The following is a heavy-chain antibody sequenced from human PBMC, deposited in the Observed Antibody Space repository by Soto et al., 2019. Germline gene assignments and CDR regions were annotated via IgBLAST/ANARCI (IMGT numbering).Heavy chain of an antibody. Sequence: GGSLRLSCAASGFTFSSYAMHWVRQAPGKGLEWVAVISYDGSNKYYADSVKGRFTTSRDNSKNTLYLQMNSLRAEDTAVYYCARDGRYSSSWYYYGMDVWGQGTTVTVSS. J-gene: IGHJ6*02. CDR2: ISYDGSNK. CDR1: GFTFSSYA. V-gene: IGHV3-30-3*01. D-gene: IGHD6-13*01. CDR3: ARDGRYSSSWYYYGMDV.